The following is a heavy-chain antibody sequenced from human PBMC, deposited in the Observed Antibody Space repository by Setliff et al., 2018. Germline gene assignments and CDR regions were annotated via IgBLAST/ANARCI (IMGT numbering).Heavy chain of an antibody. Sequence: GGSLRLSCEASGCRFSEYGMNWVRQAPGKGPEWVSVITNDGRYEYYADSVKGRFTISRDNSKSTLYLQMDSLRPEDTSVYYCARESHTSGHAWSFDYWGQGTPVTVSS. CDR1: GCRFSEYG. CDR3: ARESHTSGHAWSFDY. V-gene: IGHV3-30*02. D-gene: IGHD3-22*01. CDR2: ITNDGRYE. J-gene: IGHJ4*02.